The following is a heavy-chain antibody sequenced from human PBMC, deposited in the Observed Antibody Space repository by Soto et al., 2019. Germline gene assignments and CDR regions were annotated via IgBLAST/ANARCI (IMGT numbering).Heavy chain of an antibody. CDR2: IDWDDDK. V-gene: IGHV2-70*11. Sequence: SGPTLVNPTQTLTLTCTFSGFSLSTSGMCVRWIRQPPGKALEWLARIDWDDDKYYSTSLKTRLTISKDTSKNQVVFTMTNMDPVDTATYYCARLGQYYDILTGYWSGYYFDYWGQGTLVTVSS. J-gene: IGHJ4*02. D-gene: IGHD3-9*01. CDR3: ARLGQYYDILTGYWSGYYFDY. CDR1: GFSLSTSGMC.